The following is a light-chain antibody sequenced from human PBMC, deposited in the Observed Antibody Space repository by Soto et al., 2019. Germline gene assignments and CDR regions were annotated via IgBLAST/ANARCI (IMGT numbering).Light chain of an antibody. CDR3: SSFTNSILV. Sequence: QSVLTQPASVSWSPGQSITISCTGTTSDVASHNFVSWYQQLPGKAPKLLIYEVTNRPSGTSNRFSGSKSGNTASLTISGLQAEDEADYYCSSFTNSILVFGGGTKLTVL. J-gene: IGLJ3*02. CDR1: TSDVASHNF. CDR2: EVT. V-gene: IGLV2-14*01.